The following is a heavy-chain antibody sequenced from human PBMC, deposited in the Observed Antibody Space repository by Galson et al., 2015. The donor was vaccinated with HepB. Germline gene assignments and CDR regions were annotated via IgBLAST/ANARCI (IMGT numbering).Heavy chain of an antibody. V-gene: IGHV3-23*01. CDR2: ITGSGDST. CDR3: AKLPWSNYARGWFDP. CDR1: GFTFSNYA. D-gene: IGHD4-11*01. J-gene: IGHJ5*02. Sequence: LRLSCAASGFTFSNYAMTWVRQAPGKGLEWVSSITGSGDSTYYADFVKGRFTISRDNSKNTLYLQMNNLRAEDTAVYYCAKLPWSNYARGWFDPWGQGTLVTVSS.